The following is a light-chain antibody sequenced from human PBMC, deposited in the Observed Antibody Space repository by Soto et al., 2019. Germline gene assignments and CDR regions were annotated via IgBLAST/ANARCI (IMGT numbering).Light chain of an antibody. CDR2: AAS. V-gene: IGKV1-39*01. CDR3: QQTYSNPYT. J-gene: IGKJ2*01. CDR1: QSISSY. Sequence: DLQMTQSPSSLSASVGDRVTITCRASQSISSYLNWYQQKPGKAPNLLIYAASSLQSGVPSRFSGSGSGTDFTLTISSLQPEDFATYYCQQTYSNPYTFGQGTKLEIK.